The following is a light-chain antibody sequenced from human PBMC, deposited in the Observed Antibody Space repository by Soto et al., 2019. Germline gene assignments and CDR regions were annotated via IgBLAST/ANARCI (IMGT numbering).Light chain of an antibody. CDR2: GAS. CDR1: QSVSSSY. J-gene: IGKJ1*01. V-gene: IGKV3-20*01. CDR3: QQYGSSPPWT. Sequence: DIVLTQSPCTLSSSLGDRVTLSCRASQSVSSSYLAWYQQKPGEAPRLLIYGASSRATGIPDRFSGSGSGTDFTLTISRLEPEDFAVYYCQQYGSSPPWTFGPGTKVDIK.